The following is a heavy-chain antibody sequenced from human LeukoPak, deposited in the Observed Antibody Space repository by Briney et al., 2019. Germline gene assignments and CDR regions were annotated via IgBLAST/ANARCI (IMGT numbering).Heavy chain of an antibody. J-gene: IGHJ4*02. CDR3: ARLLVPAAGGYYFDS. CDR1: GASISSHY. V-gene: IGHV4-59*11. D-gene: IGHD2-2*01. Sequence: SETLSLTCTVSGASISSHYWSWIRQPPGKGLEWIGHMFYSGSTYYNPSLNSRVMVSVDRSKNQFSLELSSVSAADTAVYYCARLLVPAAGGYYFDSWGQGTLVTVSS. CDR2: MFYSGST.